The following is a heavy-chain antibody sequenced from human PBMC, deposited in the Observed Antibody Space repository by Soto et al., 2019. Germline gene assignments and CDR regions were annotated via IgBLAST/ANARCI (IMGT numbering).Heavy chain of an antibody. CDR1: GSISSYY. J-gene: IGHJ4*02. Sequence: GSISSYYWSWIRQPPGKGLEWIGYIYYSGSTNYNPSLKSRVTISVDTSKNQFSLKLSSVTAADTAVYYCARDHRGFDYWGQGTLVTVSS. CDR3: ARDHRGFDY. CDR2: IYYSGST. V-gene: IGHV4-59*01.